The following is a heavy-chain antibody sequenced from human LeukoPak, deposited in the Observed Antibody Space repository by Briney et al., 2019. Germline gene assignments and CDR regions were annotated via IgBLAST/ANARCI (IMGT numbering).Heavy chain of an antibody. CDR2: IYPGDSDT. CDR3: ARPGRDGYNSLVGHFDY. Sequence: GESLKISCKGSGYSFTSYWIGWVRQMPGKGLEWMGIIYPGDSDTRYSPSFQGQVTISADKSISTAYLQWSSLKASDTAMYYCARPGRDGYNSLVGHFDYWGQGILVTVSS. V-gene: IGHV5-51*01. CDR1: GYSFTSYW. D-gene: IGHD5-24*01. J-gene: IGHJ4*02.